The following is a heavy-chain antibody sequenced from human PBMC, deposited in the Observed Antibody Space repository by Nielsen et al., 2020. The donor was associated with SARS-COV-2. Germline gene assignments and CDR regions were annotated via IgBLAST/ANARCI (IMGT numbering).Heavy chain of an antibody. D-gene: IGHD3-10*01. CDR2: IYESGSP. CDR3: ARGLLLLWFGDPSKYYFDF. Sequence: SETLSLTCSVSGATINVYYWSWTRHPTGKGGEWMGYIYESGSPNYNPPRKSRVNISVDTPKNQFSLRLSSVTAADRAVYYCARGLLLLWFGDPSKYYFDFWGPGTLVSVSS. V-gene: IGHV4-59*01. J-gene: IGHJ4*02. CDR1: GATINVYY.